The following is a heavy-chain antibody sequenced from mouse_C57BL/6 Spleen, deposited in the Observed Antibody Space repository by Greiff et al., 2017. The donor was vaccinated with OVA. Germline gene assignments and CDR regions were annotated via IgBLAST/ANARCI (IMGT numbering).Heavy chain of an antibody. CDR1: GFTFSDYG. CDR2: ISSGSSTI. V-gene: IGHV5-17*01. CDR3: ARDDYDGGYFDY. J-gene: IGHJ2*01. Sequence: EVKVVESGGGLVKPGGSLKLSCAASGFTFSDYGMHWVRQAPEKGLEWVAYISSGSSTIYYADPVKGRFTISRDNAKNTLFLQMTSLRSEDTAMYYCARDDYDGGYFDYWGQGTTLTVSS. D-gene: IGHD2-4*01.